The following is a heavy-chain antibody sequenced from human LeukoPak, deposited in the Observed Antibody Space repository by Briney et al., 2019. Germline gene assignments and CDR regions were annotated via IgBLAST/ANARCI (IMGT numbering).Heavy chain of an antibody. CDR3: ARDLSEYSSSLDY. D-gene: IGHD6-13*01. V-gene: IGHV3-23*01. CDR1: GFTFSNYA. Sequence: PGGSLRLSCAASGFTFSNYAMSWVRQAPGKGLEWVSTLSGTGGSTYYADSVKGRFTISRDNSKNTLYLQVSSLRAEDTAVYYCARDLSEYSSSLDYWGQGTLVTVSS. J-gene: IGHJ4*02. CDR2: LSGTGGST.